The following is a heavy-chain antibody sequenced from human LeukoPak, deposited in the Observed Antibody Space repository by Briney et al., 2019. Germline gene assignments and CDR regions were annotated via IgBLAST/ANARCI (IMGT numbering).Heavy chain of an antibody. CDR2: ISGSGGST. D-gene: IGHD3-10*01. CDR3: AKAVLLWFGELSGFDY. CDR1: GFTFSSYG. J-gene: IGHJ4*02. V-gene: IGHV3-23*01. Sequence: GGSLRLSCAASGFTFSSYGMSWVRQAPGKGLEWVSAISGSGGSTYYADSVKGRFTISRDNSKNTLYLQMNSLRAEDTAVYYCAKAVLLWFGELSGFDYWGQGTLVTVSS.